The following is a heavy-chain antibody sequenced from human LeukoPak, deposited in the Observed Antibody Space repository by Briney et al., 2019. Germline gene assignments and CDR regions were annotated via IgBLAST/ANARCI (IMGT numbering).Heavy chain of an antibody. D-gene: IGHD3-10*01. V-gene: IGHV1-18*01. J-gene: IGHJ4*02. Sequence: ASVKVSCKASGYTFTSYGINWVRQAPGLGLEWMGWISAHTGNTNYAQKFQGRVTMTRDTSISTAYMELSRLRSDDTAVYYCARDSRYYYGSGSYPTFDYWGQGTLVTVSS. CDR2: ISAHTGNT. CDR3: ARDSRYYYGSGSYPTFDY. CDR1: GYTFTSYG.